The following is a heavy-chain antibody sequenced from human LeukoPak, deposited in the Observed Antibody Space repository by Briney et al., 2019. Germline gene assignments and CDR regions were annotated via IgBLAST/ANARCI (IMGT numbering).Heavy chain of an antibody. CDR3: ARDTAVAGIFDY. Sequence: SETLSLTCTVSGGSISSYYWSWIRQPAGKGLEWIGRIYTSGSTNYNPSLKSRVSISVDKSKNQFSLKLSSVTAADTAVYYCARDTAVAGIFDYWGQGTLVTVSS. CDR2: IYTSGST. V-gene: IGHV4-4*07. D-gene: IGHD6-19*01. CDR1: GGSISSYY. J-gene: IGHJ4*02.